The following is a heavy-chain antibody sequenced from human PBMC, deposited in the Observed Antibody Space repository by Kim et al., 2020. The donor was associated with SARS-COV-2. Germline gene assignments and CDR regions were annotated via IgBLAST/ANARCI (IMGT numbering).Heavy chain of an antibody. CDR1: GFTFSSYG. J-gene: IGHJ6*02. D-gene: IGHD3-10*01. Sequence: GGSLRLSCAASGFTFSSYGMHWVRQAPGKGLEWVAVISYDGSNKYYADSVKGRFTISRDNSKNTLYLQMNSLRAEDTAVYYCAKDRGLPMWYYGMDVWGQGTTVTVSS. CDR3: AKDRGLPMWYYGMDV. CDR2: ISYDGSNK. V-gene: IGHV3-30*18.